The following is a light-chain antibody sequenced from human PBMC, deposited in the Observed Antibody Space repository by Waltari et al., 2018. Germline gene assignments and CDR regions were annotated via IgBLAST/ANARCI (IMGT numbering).Light chain of an antibody. J-gene: IGKJ1*01. CDR1: QSVSTN. V-gene: IGKV3-15*01. Sequence: EIVMTQSPATLSVSPGERATLSCRASQSVSTNLAWYQQKPGQAPRLLIYGASTRATGIPARFSGSGSGTEFTLTISSLQSEDAAVYYCQQYHIWWTFGQGTKVEIK. CDR3: QQYHIWWT. CDR2: GAS.